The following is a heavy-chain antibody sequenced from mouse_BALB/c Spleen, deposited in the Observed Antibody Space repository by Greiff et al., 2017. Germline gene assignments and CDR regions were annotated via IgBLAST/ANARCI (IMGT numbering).Heavy chain of an antibody. J-gene: IGHJ3*01. V-gene: IGHV1-4*02. CDR1: GYTFTSYT. D-gene: IGHD1-1*01. CDR3: ARDYYGKLAWFAY. CDR2: INPSSGYT. Sequence: QVQLQQSAAELARPWASVKMSCKASGYTFTSYTMHWVKQRPGQGLEWIGYINPSSGYTEYNQKFKDKTTLTADKSSSTAYMQLSSLTSEDSAVYYCARDYYGKLAWFAYWGQGTLVTVSA.